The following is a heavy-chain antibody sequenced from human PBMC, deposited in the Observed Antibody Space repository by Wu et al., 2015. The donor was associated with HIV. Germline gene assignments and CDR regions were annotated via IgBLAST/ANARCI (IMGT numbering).Heavy chain of an antibody. Sequence: QVQLVQSGAEVKKPGASVKVSCKASGYSFTSYGISWVRQAPGQGLEWMGWISAYNGNTNYAQKLQGRVTMTTDTSTSTAYMELRSLRSDDTAVYYCAREENLLWFGSNILWRTTWGQGTLVTVSS. CDR1: GYSFTSYG. J-gene: IGHJ4*02. CDR3: AREENLLWFGSNILWRTT. V-gene: IGHV1-18*01. D-gene: IGHD3-10*01. CDR2: ISAYNGNT.